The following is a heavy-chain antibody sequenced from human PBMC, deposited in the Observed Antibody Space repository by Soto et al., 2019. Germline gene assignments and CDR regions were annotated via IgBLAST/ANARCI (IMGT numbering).Heavy chain of an antibody. CDR2: IKSKTDGGTT. D-gene: IGHD4-17*01. V-gene: IGHV3-15*01. J-gene: IGHJ1*01. CDR1: GFTFSNAW. Sequence: PGGSLRLSCAASGFTFSNAWMSWVRQAPGKGLEWVGRIKSKTDGGTTDYAAPVKGRFTISRDDSKNTLYLQMNSLKTEDTAVYFCTTTLSLRVYGDYDAEYFQHWGQGTLVTVSS. CDR3: TTTLSLRVYGDYDAEYFQH.